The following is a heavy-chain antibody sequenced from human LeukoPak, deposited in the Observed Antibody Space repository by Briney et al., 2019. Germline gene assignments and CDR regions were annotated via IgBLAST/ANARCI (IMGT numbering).Heavy chain of an antibody. CDR2: IRYDGSNK. Sequence: GGSLRLSCAASGFTFSSYGMHWVRQAPGKGLEWVAFIRYDGSNKYHADSVKGRFTISRDNSKNTLSLQMNSLRAEDTAVYYCARGGRGYDDNFGYWGQGTLVTVSS. J-gene: IGHJ4*02. CDR1: GFTFSSYG. CDR3: ARGGRGYDDNFGY. V-gene: IGHV3-30*02. D-gene: IGHD5-12*01.